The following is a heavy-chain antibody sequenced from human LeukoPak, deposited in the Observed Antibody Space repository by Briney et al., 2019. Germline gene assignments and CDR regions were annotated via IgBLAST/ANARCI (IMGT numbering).Heavy chain of an antibody. CDR3: ARMGYYYDSSGS. J-gene: IGHJ5*02. CDR2: INHSGST. CDR1: GGSFSGYY. V-gene: IGHV4-34*01. D-gene: IGHD3-22*01. Sequence: ASETLSLTCAVYGGSFSGYYWSWIRQPPGKGLEWIGEINHSGSTNYNPSLKSRVTISVDTSKNQLSLKLSSVTAADTAVYYCARMGYYYDSSGSWGQGTLVTVSS.